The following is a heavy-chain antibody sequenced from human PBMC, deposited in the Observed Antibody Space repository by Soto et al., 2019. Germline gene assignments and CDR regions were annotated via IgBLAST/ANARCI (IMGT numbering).Heavy chain of an antibody. CDR1: GGSFSGYY. V-gene: IGHV4-34*01. CDR2: INHSGST. D-gene: IGHD2-2*01. Sequence: PSETLSLTCAVYGGSFSGYYWSWIRQPPGKGLEWIGEINHSGSTNYNPSLKSRVTISVDTSKNQFSLKLSSVTAADTAVYYCARGIVVVPAAKYNWFDPWGQGTLVTVSS. J-gene: IGHJ5*02. CDR3: ARGIVVVPAAKYNWFDP.